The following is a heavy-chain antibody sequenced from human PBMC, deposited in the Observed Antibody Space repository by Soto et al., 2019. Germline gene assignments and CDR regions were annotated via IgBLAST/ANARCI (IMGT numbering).Heavy chain of an antibody. CDR2: ISYDGSNQ. V-gene: IGHV3-30*18. CDR3: AKDQVSGQGSFDS. Sequence: GGSLRLSCAASGFTFNIYGMHWVRQAPDKGLEWVALISYDGSNQYYADSVKGRFTISRDNSKNTLFLQMNSLRADDTAVYYCAKDQVSGQGSFDSWGQGTLGTV. J-gene: IGHJ4*02. CDR1: GFTFNIYG.